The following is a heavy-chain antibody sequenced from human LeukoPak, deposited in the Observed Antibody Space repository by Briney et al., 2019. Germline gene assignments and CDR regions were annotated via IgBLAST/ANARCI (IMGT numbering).Heavy chain of an antibody. CDR2: ISGSGGST. CDR1: GFTFSNYW. J-gene: IGHJ4*02. D-gene: IGHD5-18*01. CDR3: AKDLGYSYGFVY. Sequence: GGSLRLSCAASGFTFSNYWMSWVRQAPGKGLEWVSAISGSGGSTYYADSVKGRFTISRDNSKNTLYLQMNSLRAEDTAVYYCAKDLGYSYGFVYWGQGTLVTVSS. V-gene: IGHV3-23*01.